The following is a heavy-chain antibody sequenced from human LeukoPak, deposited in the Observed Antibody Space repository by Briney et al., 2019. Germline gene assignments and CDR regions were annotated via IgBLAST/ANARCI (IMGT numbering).Heavy chain of an antibody. V-gene: IGHV3-33*08. CDR2: IWYDGSNK. CDR1: GFSFSAYE. CDR3: ARGDYDSSGYYFYYFDY. Sequence: GGSLRLSCAASGFSFSAYEMNWVRQAPGKGLEWVAVIWYDGSNKYYADSVKGRFTISRDNSKNTLYLQMSSLRAEDTAVYYCARGDYDSSGYYFYYFDYWGQGTLVTVSS. D-gene: IGHD3-22*01. J-gene: IGHJ4*02.